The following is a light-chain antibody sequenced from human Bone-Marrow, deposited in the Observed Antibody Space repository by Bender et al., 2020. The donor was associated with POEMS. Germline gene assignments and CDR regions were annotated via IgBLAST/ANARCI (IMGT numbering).Light chain of an antibody. V-gene: IGLV2-23*01. CDR1: SSDVGAYNY. CDR2: EDG. J-gene: IGLJ2*01. Sequence: QSALTQPASVSGSPGQSITISCTGTSSDVGAYNYVSWYQQHPGKVPKLMIYEDGTRPSGVSNRFSGSKSGNTASLTISGLLPEDEADYYCCSYARGSTSVFFGEGTKLTVL. CDR3: CSYARGSTSVF.